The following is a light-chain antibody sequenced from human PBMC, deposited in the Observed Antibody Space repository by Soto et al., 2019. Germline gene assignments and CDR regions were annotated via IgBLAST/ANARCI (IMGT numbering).Light chain of an antibody. CDR3: HLYGTLVIT. Sequence: EIVLTQSPGTLSLSPGERATLSCRTSQSVSSSTLAWYQQKPGQAPRPLIYGTSTRATGIPDRFSGSGSGTDFTLTISRLEPEDFAVYYCHLYGTLVITFGPGTKVDLK. V-gene: IGKV3-20*01. CDR2: GTS. CDR1: QSVSSST. J-gene: IGKJ3*01.